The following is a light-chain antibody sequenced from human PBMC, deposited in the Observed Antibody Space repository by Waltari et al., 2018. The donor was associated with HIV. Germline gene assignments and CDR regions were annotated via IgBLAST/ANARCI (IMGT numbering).Light chain of an antibody. CDR1: SSDVGGFNS. CDR3: CSYAGNYTLI. V-gene: IGLV2-11*01. J-gene: IGLJ2*01. CDR2: DVT. Sequence: QSALTQPRSVSGSPGQSVTISCTGTSSDVGGFNSVSWYQQQPGKAPKLMIYDVTKRPSGVPDRFSGSKSGNTASLTISGLQADDEADYYCCSYAGNYTLIFGGGTKLTVL.